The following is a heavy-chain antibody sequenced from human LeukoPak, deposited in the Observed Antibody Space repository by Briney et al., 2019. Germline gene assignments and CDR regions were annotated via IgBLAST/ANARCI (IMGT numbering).Heavy chain of an antibody. Sequence: GGSLRLSCAASGFTFSSYSMDWVRHAPGKGLEWVSSISSSSNYTYFTDSVKGRFTISRDNAKNSLYLQMNSLRVEDTAVYYCVRWGYHSTHGSHDAFDIWGQGTMVTVSS. D-gene: IGHD3-22*01. CDR1: GFTFSSYS. CDR3: VRWGYHSTHGSHDAFDI. CDR2: ISSSSNYT. V-gene: IGHV3-21*01. J-gene: IGHJ3*02.